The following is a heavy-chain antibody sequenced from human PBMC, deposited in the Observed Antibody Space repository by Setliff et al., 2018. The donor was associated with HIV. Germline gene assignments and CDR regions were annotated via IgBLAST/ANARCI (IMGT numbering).Heavy chain of an antibody. CDR3: ATVLQVGSSTRYAFDI. V-gene: IGHV3-7*01. D-gene: IGHD2-2*01. CDR1: GFIRFYW. Sequence: SCGASGFIRFYWMSWVRQTPGKGLEWVANIKQDGTEKYYVDSVKGRFNISRDNTRNSVFLQMSSLRHEDTAVYYCATVLQVGSSTRYAFDIWGQGTKVT. CDR2: IKQDGTEK. J-gene: IGHJ3*02.